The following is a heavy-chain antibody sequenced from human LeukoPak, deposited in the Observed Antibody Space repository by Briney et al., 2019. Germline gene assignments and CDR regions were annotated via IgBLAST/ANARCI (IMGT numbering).Heavy chain of an antibody. D-gene: IGHD3-10*01. Sequence: GGSLRLSCAASGFTVSGNYMNWVRQAPGKGLEWVSVIYTDGNIYYADSVRGRFTMSKDNSKNTVDLLMNSVRAEDTALYFCAKGKFGDPLNYWGQGTLVTVSS. CDR1: GFTVSGNY. J-gene: IGHJ4*02. CDR2: IYTDGNI. V-gene: IGHV3-53*01. CDR3: AKGKFGDPLNY.